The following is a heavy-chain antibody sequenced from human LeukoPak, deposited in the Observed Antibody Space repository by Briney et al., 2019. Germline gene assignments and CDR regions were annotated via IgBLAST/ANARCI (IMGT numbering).Heavy chain of an antibody. CDR2: IYNSGST. V-gene: IGHV4-59*08. D-gene: IGHD5-24*01. J-gene: IGHJ4*02. CDR3: ARHWVEMTTPYSFDS. CDR1: GGSISSYY. Sequence: SETLSLTCTVSGGSISSYYWSWIRQPPGKGLEWIGYIYNSGSTNYNPSLKSRVTTSLDTSKNQFSLKLTSVTAADTAMYYCARHWVEMTTPYSFDSWGQGTLVTVSS.